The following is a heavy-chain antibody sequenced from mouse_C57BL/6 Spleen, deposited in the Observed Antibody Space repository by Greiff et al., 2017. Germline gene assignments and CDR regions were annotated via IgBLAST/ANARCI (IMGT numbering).Heavy chain of an antibody. J-gene: IGHJ2*01. CDR2: IYPGDGAT. CDR1: GYAFSSSW. Sequence: VQLQQSGPELVKPGASVKISCKASGYAFSSSWMNWVKQRPGTGLEWIGRIYPGDGATNYNGKFKGKATLTADKSSSTAYLQHSSLTSEDSAVYFCARREYFDYWGQGTTLTVSS. V-gene: IGHV1-82*01. CDR3: ARREYFDY.